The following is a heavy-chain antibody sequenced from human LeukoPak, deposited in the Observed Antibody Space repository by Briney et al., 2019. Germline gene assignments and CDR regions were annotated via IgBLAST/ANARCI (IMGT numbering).Heavy chain of an antibody. V-gene: IGHV4-30-4*01. CDR2: IYYSGST. CDR3: ARGRGVHYYDFWSGSLNWFDP. Sequence: SQTLSLTCTVSGGSISSGDYYWSWIRQPPGKGLEWIGYIYYSGSTYYNPSLKSRVTISVDTSKNQFSLKLSSVTAADTAVYYCARGRGVHYYDFWSGSLNWFDPWGQGTLATVSS. D-gene: IGHD3-3*01. J-gene: IGHJ5*02. CDR1: GGSISSGDYY.